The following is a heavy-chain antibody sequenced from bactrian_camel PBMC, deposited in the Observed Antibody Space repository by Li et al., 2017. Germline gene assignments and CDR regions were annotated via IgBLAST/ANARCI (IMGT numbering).Heavy chain of an antibody. D-gene: IGHD6*01. CDR1: GYTIRTC. J-gene: IGHJ6*01. CDR2: ISTDGST. CDR3: AAVRYGVTWYPLCRARSADFGY. Sequence: HVQLVESGGGSVQAGGSLRLSCAESGYTIRTCRGWFRQAAGKQREWVSFISTDGSTRYADSVKGRFTISKDNAKNTLYLQMNSLKPEDTAMYYCAAVRYGVTWYPLCRARSADFGYWGQGTQVTVS. V-gene: IGHV3S53*01.